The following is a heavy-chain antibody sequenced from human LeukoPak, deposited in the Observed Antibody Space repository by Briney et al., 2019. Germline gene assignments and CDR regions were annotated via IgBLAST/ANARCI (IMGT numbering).Heavy chain of an antibody. J-gene: IGHJ4*02. D-gene: IGHD3-3*01. CDR2: ISGSGGST. V-gene: IGHV3-23*01. Sequence: GGSLRLSCAASGFTFSSYAMSWVRQAPGKGLEWVSAISGSGGSTYYADSVKGRFTISRDNSKNTLYLQMNSLRAEDTAVYYGAKGGGGQYYDFWSGYYTLGFDYWGQGTLVTVSS. CDR3: AKGGGGQYYDFWSGYYTLGFDY. CDR1: GFTFSSYA.